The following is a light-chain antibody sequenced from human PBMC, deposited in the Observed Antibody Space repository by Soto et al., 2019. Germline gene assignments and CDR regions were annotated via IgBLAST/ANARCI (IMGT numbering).Light chain of an antibody. J-gene: IGKJ1*01. V-gene: IGKV4-1*01. Sequence: DIVLTQSPDSLAVSLGERATINCKSGHNILYSSDNKNYLSWYQQRPGQPPKLLFYWASTRESGVPDRFSGSGSGTHFTLTITSLQAEDVAVYYCQQYYSSPPTFGQGTKVDI. CDR2: WAS. CDR1: HNILYSSDNKNY. CDR3: QQYYSSPPT.